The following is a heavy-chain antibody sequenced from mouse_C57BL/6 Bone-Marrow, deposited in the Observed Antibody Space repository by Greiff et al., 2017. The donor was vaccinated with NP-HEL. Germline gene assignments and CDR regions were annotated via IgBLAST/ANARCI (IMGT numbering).Heavy chain of an antibody. V-gene: IGHV1-82*01. D-gene: IGHD2-3*01. CDR3: ARRDDGYWDAMDY. Sequence: VQGVESGPELVKPGASVKISCKASGYAFSSSWMNWVKQRPGKGLEWIGRIYPGDGDTNYNGKFKGKATLTADKSSSTAYMQLSSLTSEDSAVYFCARRDDGYWDAMDYWGQGTSVTVSS. J-gene: IGHJ4*01. CDR2: IYPGDGDT. CDR1: GYAFSSSW.